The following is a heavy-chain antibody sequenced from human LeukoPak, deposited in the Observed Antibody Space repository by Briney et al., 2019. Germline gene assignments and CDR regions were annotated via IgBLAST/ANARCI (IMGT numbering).Heavy chain of an antibody. CDR1: GLTFSDFW. CDR2: VKGDGRTT. Sequence: GGSLRLSCAASGLTFSDFWMRWVRQPPGKGLVWVALVKGDGRTTIYADSVKGRFTISRDNAKNTLYLQMNSLRADDSGVYYCATGHSYGYDYWGQGVLVTVSS. V-gene: IGHV3-74*01. CDR3: ATGHSYGYDY. D-gene: IGHD5-18*01. J-gene: IGHJ4*02.